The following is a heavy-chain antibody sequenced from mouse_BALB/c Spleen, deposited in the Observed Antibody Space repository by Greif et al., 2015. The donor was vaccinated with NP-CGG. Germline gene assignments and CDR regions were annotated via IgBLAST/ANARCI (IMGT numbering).Heavy chain of an antibody. Sequence: QVQLKQSGPGLVAPSQSLSITCTVSGFSLTSYGVHWVRQPPGKGLEWLVVIWSDGSTTYNSALKSRLSISKDNSKSQVFLKMNSLQTDDTAMYYCARNRDYYGSSEFAYWGQGTLVTVSA. CDR1: GFSLTSYG. D-gene: IGHD1-1*01. CDR2: IWSDGST. CDR3: ARNRDYYGSSEFAY. J-gene: IGHJ3*01. V-gene: IGHV2-6*02.